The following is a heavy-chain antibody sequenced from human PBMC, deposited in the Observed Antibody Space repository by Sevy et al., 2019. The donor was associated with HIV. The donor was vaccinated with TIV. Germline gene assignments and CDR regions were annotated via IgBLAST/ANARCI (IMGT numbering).Heavy chain of an antibody. J-gene: IGHJ4*02. CDR2: IYYSGST. Sequence: SETLSLTCTVSGGSISSSSYYWGWIRQPPGKGLEWIGSIYYSGSTYYNPSLKSRVTISVDTSKNQFSLKLSSVTAADTAVYYCARHPLSGYCSGGSCYPGYYFDYWGQGTLVTVSS. CDR1: GGSISSSSYY. D-gene: IGHD2-15*01. V-gene: IGHV4-39*01. CDR3: ARHPLSGYCSGGSCYPGYYFDY.